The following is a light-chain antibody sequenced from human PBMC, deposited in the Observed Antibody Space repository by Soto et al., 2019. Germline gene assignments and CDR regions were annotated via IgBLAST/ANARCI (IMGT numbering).Light chain of an antibody. Sequence: AIRMTQSPSSLSASTGDRVTITCRASQGISSYLAWYQQKPGKAPKLLIYAASTLQSGVPSRFSGSGSGTDFTLTISCLQSEDFASYYFQQYYSYPLYTFAQGTKLEIK. J-gene: IGKJ2*01. CDR2: AAS. CDR1: QGISSY. V-gene: IGKV1-8*01. CDR3: QQYYSYPLYT.